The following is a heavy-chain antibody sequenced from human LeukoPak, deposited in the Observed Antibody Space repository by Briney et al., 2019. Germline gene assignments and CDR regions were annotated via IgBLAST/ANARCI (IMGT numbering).Heavy chain of an antibody. CDR1: GGTFSSYA. J-gene: IGHJ6*03. Sequence: GASVKVSCKASGGTFSSYAISWVRQAPGQGLEWMGRIIPIFGTANYAQKFQGRVTITTDESTSTAYMELSSLRSEDTAVYYCARDRAYCGGDCYSPHDYYYYMDVWGKGTTVTVSS. CDR3: ARDRAYCGGDCYSPHDYYYYMDV. V-gene: IGHV1-69*05. D-gene: IGHD2-21*02. CDR2: IIPIFGTA.